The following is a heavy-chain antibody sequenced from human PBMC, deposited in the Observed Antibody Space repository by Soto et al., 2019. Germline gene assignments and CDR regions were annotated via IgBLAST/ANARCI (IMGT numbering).Heavy chain of an antibody. CDR3: ARARSEVPTDAFDI. CDR2: INPNSGGT. CDR1: GYTFTGYY. V-gene: IGHV1-2*04. J-gene: IGHJ3*02. D-gene: IGHD3-10*01. Sequence: QVQLVQSGAEVKKPGASVKVSCKASGYTFTGYYMHWVRQAPGQGLEWMGWINPNSGGTNYAQKFQGWVTMARDTSISTAYMELSRLRSDDTAVYYCARARSEVPTDAFDIWGQGTMVTVSS.